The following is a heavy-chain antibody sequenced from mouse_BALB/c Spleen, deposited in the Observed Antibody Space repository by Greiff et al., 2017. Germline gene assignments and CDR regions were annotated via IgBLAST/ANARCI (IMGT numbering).Heavy chain of an antibody. J-gene: IGHJ4*01. D-gene: IGHD3-3*01. CDR1: GFSLTSYG. CDR2: IWSDGST. Sequence: QVQLKESGPDLVAPSQSLSITCTVSGFSLTSYGVHWVRQPPGKGLEWLVVIWSDGSTTYNSALKSRLSISKDNTKSQVFLKMNSLQTDDTAMYYCARHEGPGERGYYAMDYWGQGTSVTVSS. CDR3: ARHEGPGERGYYAMDY. V-gene: IGHV2-6-2*01.